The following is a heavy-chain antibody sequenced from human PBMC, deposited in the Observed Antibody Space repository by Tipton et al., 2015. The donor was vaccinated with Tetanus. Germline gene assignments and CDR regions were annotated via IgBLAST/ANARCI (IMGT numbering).Heavy chain of an antibody. V-gene: IGHV5-51*01. J-gene: IGHJ4*02. Sequence: QSGAEVKKPGESLKISCQGSGYNFSYYSIGWVRHMPGKGLEWMGIVDPRDSGATYGPSFQGQVTISTDKSISTAYVQWGSLRASDSALFYCARLRWNYSFRPYYFDSWGLGTLVTVSS. CDR3: ARLRWNYSFRPYYFDS. CDR1: GYNFSYYS. CDR2: VDPRDSGA. D-gene: IGHD1-7*01.